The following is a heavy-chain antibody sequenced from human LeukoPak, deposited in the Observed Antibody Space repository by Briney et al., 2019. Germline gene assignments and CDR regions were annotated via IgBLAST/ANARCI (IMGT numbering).Heavy chain of an antibody. CDR3: ARRKDPRAFDI. CDR1: GYTFISYA. J-gene: IGHJ3*02. D-gene: IGHD2-15*01. CDR2: INPSGGST. V-gene: IGHV1-46*01. Sequence: ASVKVSCKASGYTFISYAMHWVRQAPGQGLEWMGIINPSGGSTSYAQKFQGRVTMTRDTSTSTVYMELSSLRSEDTTVYYCARRKDPRAFDIWGQGTMVTVSS.